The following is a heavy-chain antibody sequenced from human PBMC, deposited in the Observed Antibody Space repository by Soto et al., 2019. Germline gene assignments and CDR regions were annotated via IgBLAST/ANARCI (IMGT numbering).Heavy chain of an antibody. J-gene: IGHJ6*02. CDR1: GFTFSSYW. Sequence: GGSLRLSCAASGFTFSSYWMSWVRQAPGKGLEWVANIKQDGSEKYYVDSVKGRFTISRDNAKNSLYLQMNSLRAEDTAVYYCARDGPGYCSSTSCSYYYYYGMDVWGQGTTVTVSS. D-gene: IGHD2-2*03. V-gene: IGHV3-7*01. CDR2: IKQDGSEK. CDR3: ARDGPGYCSSTSCSYYYYYGMDV.